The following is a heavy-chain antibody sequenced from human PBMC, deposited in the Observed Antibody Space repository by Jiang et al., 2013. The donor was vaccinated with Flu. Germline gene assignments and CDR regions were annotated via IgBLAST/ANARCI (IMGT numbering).Heavy chain of an antibody. V-gene: IGHV4-59*01. CDR2: IYYSGST. CDR3: ARDLYYGDYDYYYYGMDV. CDR1: GGSISSYY. Sequence: TLSLTCTVSGGSISSYYWSWIRQPPGKGLEWIGYIYYSGSTNYNPSLKSRVTISVDTSKNQFSLKLSSVTAADTAVYYCARDLYYGDYDYYYYGMDVWGKGTTVTVSS. D-gene: IGHD4-17*01. J-gene: IGHJ6*04.